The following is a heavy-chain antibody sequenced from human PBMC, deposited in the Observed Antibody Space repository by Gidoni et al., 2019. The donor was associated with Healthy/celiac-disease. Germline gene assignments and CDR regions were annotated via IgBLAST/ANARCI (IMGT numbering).Heavy chain of an antibody. V-gene: IGHV4-34*01. CDR2: INHSGST. CDR1: GGSFSGYY. CDR3: ASYDFWSGYYGL. J-gene: IGHJ4*02. Sequence: QVQLQLWGAGLLKPSETLSLTCAVYGGSFSGYYWSWIRQPPGKGLEWIGEINHSGSTNYNPSLKSRVTISVDTSKNQFSLKLSSVTAADTAVYYCASYDFWSGYYGLWGQGTLVTVSS. D-gene: IGHD3-3*01.